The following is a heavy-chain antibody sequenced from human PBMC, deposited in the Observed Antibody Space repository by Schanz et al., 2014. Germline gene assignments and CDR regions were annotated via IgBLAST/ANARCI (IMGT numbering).Heavy chain of an antibody. CDR3: ARGSPENMIRGELDY. D-gene: IGHD3-10*01. J-gene: IGHJ4*02. Sequence: QVHLVQSGAEVHKPGASLKISCKASGYTFTNFFLHWVRQAPGQGLEWMGIINPIGGSTTYAQKFRGAVTLTTDTSMDTAYLELTSLRSEDTAVYYCARGSPENMIRGELDYWGQGTLVTVSS. V-gene: IGHV1-46*03. CDR2: INPIGGST. CDR1: GYTFTNFF.